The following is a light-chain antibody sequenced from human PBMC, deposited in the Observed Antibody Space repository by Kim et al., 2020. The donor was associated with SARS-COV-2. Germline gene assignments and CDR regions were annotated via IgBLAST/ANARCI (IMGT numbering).Light chain of an antibody. Sequence: SAHVGDTVTITCRATQSVSINLNWYQQRPGKAPRLLIYGASTLQSGVPSRFSGSGSGTGFTLTISSLQPEDFAIYYCQQTFSTQYSFGQGTKLEI. CDR3: QQTFSTQYS. CDR1: QSVSIN. J-gene: IGKJ2*03. V-gene: IGKV1-39*01. CDR2: GAS.